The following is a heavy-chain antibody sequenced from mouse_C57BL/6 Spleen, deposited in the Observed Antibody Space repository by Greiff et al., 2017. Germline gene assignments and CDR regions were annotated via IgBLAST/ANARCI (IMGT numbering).Heavy chain of an antibody. CDR1: GYTFTSYW. Sequence: QVQLQQPGAELVMPGASVKLSCKASGYTFTSYWMHWVKQRPGQGLEWMGDIDPSDSDTNYNQKFKGKSTLTVDKSSSTAYMQLSSLTSEDSAVYYCARDYYGSSYWFAYWGQGTLVTVSA. D-gene: IGHD1-1*01. CDR2: IDPSDSDT. CDR3: ARDYYGSSYWFAY. J-gene: IGHJ3*01. V-gene: IGHV1-69*01.